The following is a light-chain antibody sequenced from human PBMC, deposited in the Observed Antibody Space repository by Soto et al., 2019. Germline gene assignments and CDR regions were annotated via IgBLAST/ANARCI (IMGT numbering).Light chain of an antibody. J-gene: IGKJ4*01. CDR1: QSVRSDY. CDR3: QQYGGSPLT. CDR2: GAS. Sequence: EIVLTQSPGTLSLSPGERATLSCRASQSVRSDYLAWYQQKPGRAPRLLIYGASSRATGIPDRFSGSGSGTDFTLTISRLEPVDFAVYYCQQYGGSPLTFGGGTKVDIK. V-gene: IGKV3-20*01.